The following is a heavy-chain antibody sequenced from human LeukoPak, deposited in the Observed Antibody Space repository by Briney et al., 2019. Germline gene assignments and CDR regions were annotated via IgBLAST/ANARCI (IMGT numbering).Heavy chain of an antibody. CDR2: IYTSGST. D-gene: IGHD3-9*01. Sequence: SETLSLTCAVSGGSISSGSYYWSWIRQPAGKGLEWIGRIYTSGSTNYNPSLKSRVTISVDTSKNQFSLKLSSVTAADTAVYYCARVASGGSFDWFDYWGQGTLVTVSS. CDR1: GGSISSGSYY. V-gene: IGHV4-61*02. CDR3: ARVASGGSFDWFDY. J-gene: IGHJ4*02.